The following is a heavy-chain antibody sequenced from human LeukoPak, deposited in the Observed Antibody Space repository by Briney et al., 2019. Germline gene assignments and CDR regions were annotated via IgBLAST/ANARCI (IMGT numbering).Heavy chain of an antibody. D-gene: IGHD6-19*01. J-gene: IGHJ4*02. CDR2: IYTSGST. V-gene: IGHV4-61*02. CDR1: GGSISSGGYS. CDR3: ARDRSSGWYRYFDY. Sequence: SETLSLTRAVSGGSISSGGYSWSWIRQPAGKGLEWIGRIYTSGSTNYNPSLKSRVTMSVDTSKNQFSLKLSSVTAADTAVYYCARDRSSGWYRYFDYWGQGTLVTVSS.